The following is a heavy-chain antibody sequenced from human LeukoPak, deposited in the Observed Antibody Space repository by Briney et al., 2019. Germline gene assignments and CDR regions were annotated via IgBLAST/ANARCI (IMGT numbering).Heavy chain of an antibody. D-gene: IGHD6-13*01. J-gene: IGHJ6*04. V-gene: IGHV3-48*03. Sequence: GGSLRLSCAASGFTFSSYEMNWVRQAPGKGLEWVSYISSSGSTIYYADSVKGRFTISRDNAKNSLYLQMNSLRAEDTAVYYCARAPLDSSSWLNYYYYYGMDVWGKGTTVTVSS. CDR2: ISSSGSTI. CDR3: ARAPLDSSSWLNYYYYYGMDV. CDR1: GFTFSSYE.